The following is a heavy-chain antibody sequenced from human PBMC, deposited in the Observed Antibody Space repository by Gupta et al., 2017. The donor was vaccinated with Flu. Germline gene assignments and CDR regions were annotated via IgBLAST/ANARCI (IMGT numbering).Heavy chain of an antibody. V-gene: IGHV4-4*02. J-gene: IGHJ4*02. CDR1: GGSIGSSNW. D-gene: IGHD3-22*01. CDR3: ARGSNYYDVSGYYFFDY. Sequence: QVQLQESGPGLVKPSGTLSLTCAVSGGSIGSSNWWFWVRQPPGKGLEWIGEIYQSGDTNYNPSLKSRVTISVDKSKNQFSLKLSSVTAADTAFYYCARGSNYYDVSGYYFFDYWGQGTPVTVSS. CDR2: IYQSGDT.